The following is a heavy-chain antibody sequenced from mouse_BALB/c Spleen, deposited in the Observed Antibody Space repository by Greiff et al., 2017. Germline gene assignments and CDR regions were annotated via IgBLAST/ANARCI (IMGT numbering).Heavy chain of an antibody. V-gene: IGHV10-1*02. J-gene: IGHJ4*01. Sequence: EVQLQQSGGGLVQPKGSLKLSCAASGFTFNTYAMNWVRQAPGKGLEWVARIRSKSNNYATYYADSVKDRFTISRDDSQSMLYLQMNNLKTEDTAMYYCVRHGHYYDYDNYAMDYWGQGTSVTVSS. D-gene: IGHD2-4*01. CDR2: IRSKSNNYAT. CDR3: VRHGHYYDYDNYAMDY. CDR1: GFTFNTYA.